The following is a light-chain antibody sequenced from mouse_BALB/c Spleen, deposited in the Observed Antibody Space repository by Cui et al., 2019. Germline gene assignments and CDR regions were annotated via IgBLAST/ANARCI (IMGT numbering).Light chain of an antibody. Sequence: DILLTQSPAILSVSPGERVSFSCRASQRIGTSIHWYQQRTNGSPRLLIKYASESISGIPSRFSGSGSGTDFTLSINSVESEDIADYYCQQSNSWPFTFGSGTKLEIK. CDR1: QRIGTS. CDR2: YAS. V-gene: IGKV5-48*01. CDR3: QQSNSWPFT. J-gene: IGKJ4*01.